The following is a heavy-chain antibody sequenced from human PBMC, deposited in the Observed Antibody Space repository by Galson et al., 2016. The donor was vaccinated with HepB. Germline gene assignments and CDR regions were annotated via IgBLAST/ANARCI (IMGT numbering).Heavy chain of an antibody. Sequence: SLRLSCAASGFTLSSYEMNWVRQAPGAGLGWISYISSSDNTIYYADSVKGRFTISRDNAKNSLYLQMNSLRAEDTAIYYCARYCSSTTCYIRGGHYYGMDVWGQGTTVTVSS. D-gene: IGHD2-2*02. CDR1: GFTLSSYE. V-gene: IGHV3-48*03. J-gene: IGHJ6*02. CDR3: ARYCSSTTCYIRGGHYYGMDV. CDR2: ISSSDNTI.